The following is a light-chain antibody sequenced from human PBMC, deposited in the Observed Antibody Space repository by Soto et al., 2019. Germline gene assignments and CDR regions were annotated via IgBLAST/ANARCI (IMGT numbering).Light chain of an antibody. V-gene: IGKV1-5*01. J-gene: IGKJ1*01. CDR3: QQYNSYPWT. CDR2: DVS. CDR1: QSISSS. Sequence: GARVTTTCRASQSISSSLDWYQQRPGKAPKLLMFDVSSLESGVPSRFSGSGSGTEFTLTISSLQPDDFATYYCQQYNSYPWTFGQGTKVDIK.